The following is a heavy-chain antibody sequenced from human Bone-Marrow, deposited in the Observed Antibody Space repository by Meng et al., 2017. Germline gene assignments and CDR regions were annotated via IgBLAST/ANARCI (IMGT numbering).Heavy chain of an antibody. J-gene: IGHJ3*02. Sequence: LRLSCTVSGGSISSGSYYWSWIRQPAGKGLEWIGRIYTSGSTNYNPSLKSRVTISVDTSKNQFSLKLSSVTAADTAVYYCARDGLIYYYDSSGYRPAAFDIWGQGTMVTVSS. CDR1: GGSISSGSYY. D-gene: IGHD3-22*01. V-gene: IGHV4-61*02. CDR2: IYTSGST. CDR3: ARDGLIYYYDSSGYRPAAFDI.